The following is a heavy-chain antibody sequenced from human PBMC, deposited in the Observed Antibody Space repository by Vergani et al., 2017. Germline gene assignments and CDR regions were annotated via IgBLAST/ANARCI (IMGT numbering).Heavy chain of an antibody. V-gene: IGHV4-31*03. D-gene: IGHD3-22*01. CDR1: GGSISSGGYY. Sequence: QVQLQESGPGLVKLSQTLSLTCTVSGGSISSGGYYWSWIRQHPGKGLEWIGYIYYSGSTYYNPSLKSRVTISVDTSKNQFSLKLSSVTAADTAVYYCARGFSYYYDSSGYPSDAFDIWGQGTMVTVSS. CDR3: ARGFSYYYDSSGYPSDAFDI. J-gene: IGHJ3*02. CDR2: IYYSGST.